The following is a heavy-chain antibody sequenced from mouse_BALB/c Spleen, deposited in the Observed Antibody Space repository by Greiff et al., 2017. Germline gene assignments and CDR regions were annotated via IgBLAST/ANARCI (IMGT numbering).Heavy chain of an antibody. CDR3: ARGDDGDY. J-gene: IGHJ2*01. V-gene: IGHV1-69*01. D-gene: IGHD2-12*01. Sequence: VQLQQSGAELVMPGASVKMSCKASGYTFTDYWMHWVKQRPGQGLEWIGAIDTSDSYTSYNQKFKGKATLTVDESSSTAYMQLSSLTSEDSAVYYCARGDDGDYWGQGTTLTVSS. CDR2: IDTSDSYT. CDR1: GYTFTDYW.